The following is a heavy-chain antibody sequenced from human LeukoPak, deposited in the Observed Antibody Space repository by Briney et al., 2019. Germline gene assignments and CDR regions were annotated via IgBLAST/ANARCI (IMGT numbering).Heavy chain of an antibody. D-gene: IGHD5-24*01. CDR2: VHHSGAS. J-gene: IGHJ4*02. CDR3: ARRSPYSTGYNYYFDF. V-gene: IGHV4-38-2*01. CDR1: RYSISSPFY. Sequence: SETLSLTCAVSRYSISSPFYWGWIRPPPGKGLEWISTVHHSGASNYNPSLKARVTISVDTSKNQFSLKLTSVTAADTAVYYCARRSPYSTGYNYYFDFWGQGNPVTVSS.